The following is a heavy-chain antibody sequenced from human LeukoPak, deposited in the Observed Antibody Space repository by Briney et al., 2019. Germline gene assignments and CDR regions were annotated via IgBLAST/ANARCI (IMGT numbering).Heavy chain of an antibody. V-gene: IGHV4-61*02. CDR3: AREPAYYDILTGYYWTHFDY. CDR1: GCSISSGSYY. Sequence: SQTLSLTCTVSGCSISSGSYYWSWIRQPAGRGLEWIGRIYTSGSTNYNPSLKSRVTISVDTSKNQFSLKLSSVTAADTAVYYCAREPAYYDILTGYYWTHFDYWGQGTLVTVSS. D-gene: IGHD3-9*01. CDR2: IYTSGST. J-gene: IGHJ4*02.